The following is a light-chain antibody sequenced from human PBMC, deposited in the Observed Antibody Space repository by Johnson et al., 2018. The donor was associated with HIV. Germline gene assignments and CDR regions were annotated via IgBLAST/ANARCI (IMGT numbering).Light chain of an antibody. J-gene: IGLJ1*01. Sequence: QSVLSQPPSVSAAPGQKVDIYCSGSSSNIESDYVSWYQQLPGTAPKLLIYDNKKRPSGIPDRFSGSKSGTSATLGITGLQTGDEADYYCGTWDSSLSVYVFGTGTKVTVL. CDR3: GTWDSSLSVYV. CDR1: SSNIESDY. V-gene: IGLV1-51*01. CDR2: DNK.